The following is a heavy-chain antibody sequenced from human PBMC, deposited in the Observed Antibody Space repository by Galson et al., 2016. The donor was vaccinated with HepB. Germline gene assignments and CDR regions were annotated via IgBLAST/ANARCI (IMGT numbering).Heavy chain of an antibody. CDR2: ISGSTGRT. CDR1: GFTFSNYA. CDR3: AKESPKNAGGAFDI. V-gene: IGHV3-23*01. D-gene: IGHD1-1*01. Sequence: SLRLSCAASGFTFSNYAMSRVRQAPGKGLEWVSAISGSTGRTYYADSVKGHFTISRDNYKNTLYLQMNSLRAGDTALYYCAKESPKNAGGAFDIWGQGTRVTVSS. J-gene: IGHJ3*02.